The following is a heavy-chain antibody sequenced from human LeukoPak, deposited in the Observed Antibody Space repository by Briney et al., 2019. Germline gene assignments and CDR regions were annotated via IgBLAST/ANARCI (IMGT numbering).Heavy chain of an antibody. V-gene: IGHV4-31*03. CDR3: ARNRLAVPENYYYYGMDV. D-gene: IGHD6-19*01. Sequence: KPSETLSLTCTVSGGSISSGGYYWSWIRQHPGKGLEWIGYIYYSGSTYYNPSLKSRVTISVDMSKNQFSLRLSSVTAADTAVYYCARNRLAVPENYYYYGMDVWGQGTTVTVSS. CDR2: IYYSGST. J-gene: IGHJ6*02. CDR1: GGSISSGGYY.